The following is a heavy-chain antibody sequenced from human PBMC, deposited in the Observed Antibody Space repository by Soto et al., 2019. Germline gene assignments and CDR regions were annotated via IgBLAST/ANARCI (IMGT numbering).Heavy chain of an antibody. CDR1: GGSISSGGYY. Sequence: TLSLTCTVSGGSISSGGYYWSWIRQHPGKGLEWIGYIYYSGSTYYNPSLKSRVTISVDTSKNQFSLKLSSVTAADTAVYYCARDWPSSGCYGWFDPWGQGTLVTVSS. CDR3: ARDWPSSGCYGWFDP. J-gene: IGHJ5*02. CDR2: IYYSGST. V-gene: IGHV4-31*03. D-gene: IGHD6-19*01.